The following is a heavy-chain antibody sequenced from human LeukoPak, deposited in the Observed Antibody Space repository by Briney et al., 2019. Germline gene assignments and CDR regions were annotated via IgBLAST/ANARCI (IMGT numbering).Heavy chain of an antibody. CDR1: GFTFSSYA. J-gene: IGHJ4*02. D-gene: IGHD3-22*01. V-gene: IGHV3-23*01. CDR2: ISGSGGST. CDR3: AKASAMIVVVSKHFDY. Sequence: GGSLRLSCAASGFTFSSYAMSRVRQAPGKGLEWVSAISGSGGSTYYADSVKGRFTISRDNSKNTLYLQMNSLRAEDTAVYYCAKASAMIVVVSKHFDYWGQGTLVTVSS.